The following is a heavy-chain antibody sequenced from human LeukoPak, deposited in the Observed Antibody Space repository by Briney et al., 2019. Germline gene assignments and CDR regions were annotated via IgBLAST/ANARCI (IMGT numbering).Heavy chain of an antibody. J-gene: IGHJ4*02. CDR2: IYYSGST. CDR1: GASISSYY. Sequence: SETLSLTCTVSGASISSYYWSWIRQPPGKGLEWIGYIYYSGSTNYNPSLKSRVTISVDTSKNQFSLKLSSVTAADTAVYYCASSAVVTRGFFGYWGQGTLVTVSS. CDR3: ASSAVVTRGFFGY. D-gene: IGHD4-23*01. V-gene: IGHV4-59*01.